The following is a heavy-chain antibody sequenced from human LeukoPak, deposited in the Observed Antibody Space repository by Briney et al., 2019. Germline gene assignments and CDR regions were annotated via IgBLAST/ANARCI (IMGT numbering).Heavy chain of an antibody. CDR3: ARDYPPITMIVVVSCDY. Sequence: ASVKVSCKASGYTFTSYGISWVRQAPGQGLEWMGWISAYNGNTNYAQKLQGRVTMTTDTSTSTAYMELRSLRSDDAAVYYCARDYPPITMIVVVSCDYWGQGTLVTVSS. V-gene: IGHV1-18*01. CDR1: GYTFTSYG. D-gene: IGHD3-22*01. CDR2: ISAYNGNT. J-gene: IGHJ4*02.